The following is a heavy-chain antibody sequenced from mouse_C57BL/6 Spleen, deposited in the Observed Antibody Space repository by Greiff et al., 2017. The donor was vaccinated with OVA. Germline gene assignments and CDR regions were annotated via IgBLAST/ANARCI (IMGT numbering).Heavy chain of an antibody. CDR2: INPYNGGT. V-gene: IGHV1-19*01. J-gene: IGHJ2*01. Sequence: DVQLQESGPVLVKPGASVKMSCKASGYTFTDYYMNWVKQSHGKSLEWIGVINPYNGGTSYNQKFKGKATLTVDKSSSTAYMELNSLTSEDSAVYYCARGGYGYDEGYFDYLGQGTTLTVSS. CDR1: GYTFTDYY. CDR3: ARGGYGYDEGYFDY. D-gene: IGHD2-2*01.